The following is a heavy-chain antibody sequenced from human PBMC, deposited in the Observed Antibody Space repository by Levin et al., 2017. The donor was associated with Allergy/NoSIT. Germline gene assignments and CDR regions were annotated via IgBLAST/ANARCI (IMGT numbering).Heavy chain of an antibody. CDR2: ISSDGKNK. D-gene: IGHD5-24*01. CDR1: GFTFSTHV. J-gene: IGHJ1*01. V-gene: IGHV3-30*18. CDR3: AKDREGYNHN. Sequence: PGGSLGLSCAASGFTFSTHVLHWVRQAPGKGLEWLAVISSDGKNKYYIDSVKGRFTISRDNSKNTLYLQMNSLRPEDTGVYYCAKDREGYNHNWGQGTRVTVSS.